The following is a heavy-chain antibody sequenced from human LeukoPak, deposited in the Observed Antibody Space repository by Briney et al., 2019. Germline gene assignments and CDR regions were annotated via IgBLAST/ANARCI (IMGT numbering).Heavy chain of an antibody. V-gene: IGHV4-4*07. Sequence: SETLSLTCTVSGGSISGYYWSWIRQPAGKGLEWIGRMSTSGNSNYIPSLVSRVTMSVDTSKNQFSLNLSSVTAADTAVYYCARGSGSMRWFDPWGQGTLVTVSS. CDR3: ARGSGSMRWFDP. CDR1: GGSISGYY. CDR2: MSTSGNS. J-gene: IGHJ5*02. D-gene: IGHD6-25*01.